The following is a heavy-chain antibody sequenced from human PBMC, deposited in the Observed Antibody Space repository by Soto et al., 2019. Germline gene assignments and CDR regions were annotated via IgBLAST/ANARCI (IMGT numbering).Heavy chain of an antibody. D-gene: IGHD1-7*01. CDR3: ARDGDWNWDH. J-gene: IGHJ4*02. Sequence: GGSLRPSCAASGFIFSNYAMSWVRQAPGKGLEWLANIKQDGSEKYYVDSVKGRFTISRDNAKNSLYLQMNSLRAEDTAVYYCARDGDWNWDHWGQGALVTVSS. V-gene: IGHV3-7*01. CDR2: IKQDGSEK. CDR1: GFIFSNYA.